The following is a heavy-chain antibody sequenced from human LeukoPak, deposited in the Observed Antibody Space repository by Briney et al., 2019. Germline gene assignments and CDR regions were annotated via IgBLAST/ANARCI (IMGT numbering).Heavy chain of an antibody. Sequence: KTGGSLRLSCTGSGYSFTSYWIGWVRQMPGKGLEWMGIIYPGDSDTRYSPSFQGQATISADKSISTAYLQWSSLKASDTAMYYCARLVWGVYVDYWGQGTLVTVSS. CDR2: IYPGDSDT. J-gene: IGHJ4*02. CDR1: GYSFTSYW. D-gene: IGHD3-10*01. CDR3: ARLVWGVYVDY. V-gene: IGHV5-51*01.